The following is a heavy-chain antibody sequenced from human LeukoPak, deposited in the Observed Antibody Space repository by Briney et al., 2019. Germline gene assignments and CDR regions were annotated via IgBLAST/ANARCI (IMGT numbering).Heavy chain of an antibody. D-gene: IGHD3-9*01. J-gene: IGHJ3*02. V-gene: IGHV5-51*01. CDR1: GYSFTSYW. CDR2: IYPGDSDT. Sequence: GESLKISCKGSGYSFTSYWIGWVRQMPGKGLEWMGIIYPGDSDTRYSPSFQGQVTISADKSISTAYLQWSSLKASDTAMYYCARQTPGSAPGPDVLRYFDWFGDHDAFDIWGQGTMVTVSS. CDR3: ARQTPGSAPGPDVLRYFDWFGDHDAFDI.